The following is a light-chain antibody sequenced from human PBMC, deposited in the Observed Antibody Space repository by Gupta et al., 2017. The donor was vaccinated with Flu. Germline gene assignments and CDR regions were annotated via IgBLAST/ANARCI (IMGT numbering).Light chain of an antibody. CDR3: QAAQAIDNCVV. V-gene: IGLV3-25*03. CDR1: ALGSKY. J-gene: IGLJ2*01. CDR2: QYS. Sequence: ALGSKYPCWCLQWPAHSPLLVMYQYSESSSGVPESFSGSNFGTTVSLTINSLQAEDAAVYYCQAAQAIDNCVVFGGGTKLTVL.